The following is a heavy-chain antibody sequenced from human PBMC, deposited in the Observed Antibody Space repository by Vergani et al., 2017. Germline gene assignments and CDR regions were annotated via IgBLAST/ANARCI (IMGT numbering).Heavy chain of an antibody. D-gene: IGHD6-13*01. CDR1: GFTFSSYG. CDR3: AKDLRSSSYYYYGMDV. V-gene: IGHV3-30*18. Sequence: VQLVESGGGLVQPGGSLRLSCAASGFTFSSYGMHWVRQAPGKGLEWMAVISYDGSNKYYADSVKGRFTISRDNSKNTLYLQMNSLRAEDTAVYYCAKDLRSSSYYYYGMDVWGQGTTVTVSS. J-gene: IGHJ6*02. CDR2: ISYDGSNK.